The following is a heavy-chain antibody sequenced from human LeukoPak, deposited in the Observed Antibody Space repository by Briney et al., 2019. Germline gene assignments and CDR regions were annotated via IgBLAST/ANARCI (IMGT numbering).Heavy chain of an antibody. J-gene: IGHJ4*02. CDR2: ISSSSSYI. V-gene: IGHV3-21*01. Sequence: GESLRLSCAASGFTFSSYTMNWVRQAPGKGLEWVSFISSSSSYIYYADSVKGRFTISRDNAKNSLYLQMNSLRAEDTAVYYCARGDGGTKFRGVIITSFDYWGQGTLVTVSS. D-gene: IGHD3-10*01. CDR1: GFTFSSYT. CDR3: ARGDGGTKFRGVIITSFDY.